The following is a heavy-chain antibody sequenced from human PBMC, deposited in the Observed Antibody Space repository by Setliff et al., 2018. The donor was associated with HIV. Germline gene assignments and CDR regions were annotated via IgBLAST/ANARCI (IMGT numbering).Heavy chain of an antibody. CDR1: GFTLSEVS. D-gene: IGHD5-12*01. V-gene: IGHV1-24*01. CDR3: AIDGAGGWLRPMPDY. CDR2: FDPQDGET. J-gene: IGHJ4*02. Sequence: ASVKVSCKVFGFTLSEVSIHWVRQAPGKGLEWMGYFDPQDGETVYAQRFQGRVTMIEDTSIDTAYMELTRLRSEDTAVYYCAIDGAGGWLRPMPDYWGQGTLVTVSS.